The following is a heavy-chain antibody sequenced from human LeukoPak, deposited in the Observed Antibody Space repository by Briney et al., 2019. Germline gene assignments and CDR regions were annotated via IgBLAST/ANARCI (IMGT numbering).Heavy chain of an antibody. CDR2: IIPIFGTA. CDR3: ARGPGRDGYWRDNWFDP. CDR1: GGTFSSYA. J-gene: IGHJ5*02. V-gene: IGHV1-69*05. Sequence: SVKVSCKASGGTFSSYAISWVRQAPGQGLEWMGGIIPIFGTANYAQKFQGRVTITTDESTSTAYMELSSLRSEDTAVYYCARGPGRDGYWRDNWFDPWGQGTLVTVSS. D-gene: IGHD5-24*01.